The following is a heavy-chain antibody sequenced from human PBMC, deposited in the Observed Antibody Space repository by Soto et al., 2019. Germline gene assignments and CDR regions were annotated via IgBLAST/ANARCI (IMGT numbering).Heavy chain of an antibody. Sequence: GESLKISCVGSGFSFSRYTVGWVRQVPGKGLEWMVVIHPGDSDTRYSPSFQGQVTISADKSISTAYLQWSSLKASDTAMYYCTLSYGDSYYHYYGMDVWGQGTTVTVSS. V-gene: IGHV5-51*01. CDR2: IHPGDSDT. D-gene: IGHD4-17*01. CDR1: GFSFSRYT. CDR3: TLSYGDSYYHYYGMDV. J-gene: IGHJ6*01.